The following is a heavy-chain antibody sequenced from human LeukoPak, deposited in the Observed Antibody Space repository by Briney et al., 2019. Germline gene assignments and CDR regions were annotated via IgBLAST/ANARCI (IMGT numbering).Heavy chain of an antibody. Sequence: SVKVSRKASGGTFSSYAISWVRQAPGQGLEWMGGIIPIFGTANYAQKFQGRVTITADESTRTAYMELSSLRSEDRAVYYCASSGSSCSSTSCYSPFDYWGQGTLVTVSS. CDR1: GGTFSSYA. CDR2: IIPIFGTA. V-gene: IGHV1-69*13. CDR3: ASSGSSCSSTSCYSPFDY. J-gene: IGHJ4*02. D-gene: IGHD2-2*01.